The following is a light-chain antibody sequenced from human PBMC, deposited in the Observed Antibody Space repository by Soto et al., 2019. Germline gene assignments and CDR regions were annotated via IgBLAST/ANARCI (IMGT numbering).Light chain of an antibody. CDR3: QQRSNWPPSIT. Sequence: IVLTQSPATLSLSPGERATLSSRASQSVSSYLAWYQQKPGQAPSLLIYDASNRATGIPARFSGSGSGTDFTLTISSLEPEDFAVYYCQQRSNWPPSITFGQGTRLEIK. V-gene: IGKV3-11*01. CDR1: QSVSSY. CDR2: DAS. J-gene: IGKJ5*01.